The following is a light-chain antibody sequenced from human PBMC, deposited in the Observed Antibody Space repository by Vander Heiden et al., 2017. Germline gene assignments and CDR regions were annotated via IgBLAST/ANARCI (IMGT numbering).Light chain of an antibody. J-gene: IGLJ2*01. V-gene: IGLV1-40*01. Sequence: QSVLTQRPSASGAPGQRATISCTGSSSNIGAGYDVHWYQQLPGTAPKLLIYGNSNRPSGVPDRFSGSKSGTSASLAITGLQAEDEADYYCQSYDSSLSGSVFGGGTKLTVL. CDR3: QSYDSSLSGSV. CDR2: GNS. CDR1: SSNIGAGYD.